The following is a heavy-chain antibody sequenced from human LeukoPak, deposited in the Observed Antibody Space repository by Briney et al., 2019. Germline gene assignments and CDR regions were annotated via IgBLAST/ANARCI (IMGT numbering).Heavy chain of an antibody. CDR2: ISSSGNYI. D-gene: IGHD4-17*01. J-gene: IGHJ4*02. CDR3: ARDLYGDYSYDY. CDR1: GFTFSSHS. V-gene: IGHV3-21*01. Sequence: PGGSLRLSCAASGFTFSSHSMDWVRQAPGKGLEWVSSISSSGNYIYYADSMKGRFTISRDNAKNSLFLQMNNLRAEDTAVYYCARDLYGDYSYDYWGQGTLVTVSS.